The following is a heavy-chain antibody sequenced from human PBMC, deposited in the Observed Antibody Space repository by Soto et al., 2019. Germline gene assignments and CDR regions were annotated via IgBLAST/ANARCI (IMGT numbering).Heavy chain of an antibody. J-gene: IGHJ5*02. CDR2: TYYRSKWYN. CDR1: GDSVSSNSAA. V-gene: IGHV6-1*01. Sequence: SQTLSLTCAISGDSVSSNSAAWNWIRQSPSRGLEWLGRTYYRSKWYNDYAVSVKSRITINPDTSKTQFSLQLNSVTPEDTAVYYCARVYCSSTSCYIFNWFDPWGQGTLVTVSS. D-gene: IGHD2-2*02. CDR3: ARVYCSSTSCYIFNWFDP.